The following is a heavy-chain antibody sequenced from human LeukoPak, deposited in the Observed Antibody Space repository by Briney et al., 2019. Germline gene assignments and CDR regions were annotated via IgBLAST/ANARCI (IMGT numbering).Heavy chain of an antibody. Sequence: ASAKVSCKASGYTFTSYGISWVRQAPGQGLEWMGWISAYNGNTNYAQKLQGRVTMTTDTSTSTAYMELRSLRSDDTAVYYCARIRFAKPPFYYYYYMDVWGKGTTVTVSS. J-gene: IGHJ6*03. CDR2: ISAYNGNT. D-gene: IGHD3-3*01. CDR3: ARIRFAKPPFYYYYYMDV. V-gene: IGHV1-18*01. CDR1: GYTFTSYG.